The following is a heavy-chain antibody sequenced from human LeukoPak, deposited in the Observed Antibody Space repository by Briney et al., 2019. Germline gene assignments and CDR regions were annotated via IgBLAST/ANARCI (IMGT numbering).Heavy chain of an antibody. V-gene: IGHV4-4*07. CDR2: IFPTGST. CDR1: GGPLGTYY. J-gene: IGHJ5*01. CDR3: ARLTGPRDKWSDS. D-gene: IGHD7-27*01. Sequence: SETLSLTCTVSGGPLGTYYWNWIRQPTGKGLDWIGRIFPTGSTSYNPSLESRVTMSVDRSKNQFSLKMKSLTAADTAVYYCARLTGPRDKWSDSWGQGILVTVSS.